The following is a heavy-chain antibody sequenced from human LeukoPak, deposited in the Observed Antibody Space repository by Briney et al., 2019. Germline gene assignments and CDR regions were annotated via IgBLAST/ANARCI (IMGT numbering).Heavy chain of an antibody. Sequence: SETLSLTCTVSGGSISSSSYYWGWIRQPPGKGLEWIGSIYHSGSTYYNPSLKSRVTIAVETSKNQFSLMLSSVTAADKAVYYCARGVVVVVAATRLYYYYMDVWGKGTTVTVSS. V-gene: IGHV4-39*07. D-gene: IGHD2-15*01. CDR2: IYHSGST. J-gene: IGHJ6*03. CDR1: GGSISSSSYY. CDR3: ARGVVVVVAATRLYYYYMDV.